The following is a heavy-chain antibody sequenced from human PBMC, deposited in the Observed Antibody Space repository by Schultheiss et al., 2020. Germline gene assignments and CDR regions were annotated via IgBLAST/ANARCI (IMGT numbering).Heavy chain of an antibody. Sequence: SVKGSCKASGGTFSSYAISWVRQAPGQGLEWMGGIIPIFGTANYAQKFQGRVTITADESTSTAYMELSSLRSEDTAVYYCAREAGSSSWDIYYYYGMDVWGQGTTVTVSS. J-gene: IGHJ6*02. CDR1: GGTFSSYA. CDR3: AREAGSSSWDIYYYYGMDV. D-gene: IGHD6-13*01. V-gene: IGHV1-69*13. CDR2: IIPIFGTA.